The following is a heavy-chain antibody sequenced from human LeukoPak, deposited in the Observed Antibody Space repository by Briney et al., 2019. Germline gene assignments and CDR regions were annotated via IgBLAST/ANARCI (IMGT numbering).Heavy chain of an antibody. CDR1: GFTFSSYG. D-gene: IGHD3-16*01. CDR3: ASSYYDYVWGSYIDY. J-gene: IGHJ4*02. CDR2: ISYDGSNK. V-gene: IGHV3-30*03. Sequence: GGSLRLSCAASGFTFSSYGMHWVRQAPGKGLEWVAVISYDGSNKYYADSVKGRFTISRDNSKNTLYLQMNSLRAEDTAVYYCASSYYDYVWGSYIDYWGQGTLVTVSS.